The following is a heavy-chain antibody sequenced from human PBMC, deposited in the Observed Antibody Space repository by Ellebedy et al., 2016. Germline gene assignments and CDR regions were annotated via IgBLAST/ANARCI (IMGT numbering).Heavy chain of an antibody. CDR2: IVVGSGNK. J-gene: IGHJ4*02. Sequence: SVKVSXXASAFTFTSSAVQWVLQARGQRLEWIGWIVVGSGNKNYAQKFQERVTITMDMSTSTAYMELSSLRSEDTAGYYCAAAFEYSGYNVYYFDYWGQGTLVTVSS. CDR3: AAAFEYSGYNVYYFDY. V-gene: IGHV1-58*01. CDR1: AFTFTSSA. D-gene: IGHD5-12*01.